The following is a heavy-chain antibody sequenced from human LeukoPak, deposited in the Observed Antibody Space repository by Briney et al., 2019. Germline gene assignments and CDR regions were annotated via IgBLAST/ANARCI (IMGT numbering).Heavy chain of an antibody. CDR1: GFTLSTYA. J-gene: IGHJ5*02. CDR3: AKSPRSAADNWFDP. CDR2: ISAGGGST. Sequence: GGSLRLSCAASGFTLSTYAMNWVRQAPGKGLEWVSGISAGGGSTYYADSVKGRFTISRDNSKNTLHLQMNSLTVEDTAVYYCAKSPRSAADNWFDPWGQGTLVTVSS. D-gene: IGHD6-13*01. V-gene: IGHV3-23*01.